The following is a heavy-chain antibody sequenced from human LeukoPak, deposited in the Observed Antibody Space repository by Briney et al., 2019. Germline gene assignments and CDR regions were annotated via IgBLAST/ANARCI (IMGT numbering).Heavy chain of an antibody. D-gene: IGHD6-19*01. CDR3: AREQSNSGWKYFDY. V-gene: IGHV3-74*01. CDR2: INTDGNTT. CDR1: GFTFSTYW. Sequence: GGSLRLSCVASGFTFSTYWMYWVRQVPGKGLVWVSRINTDGNTTSYADSERGRFTISRDNAKNTVYLQMDSLRAEDTAVYYCAREQSNSGWKYFDYWGQGTLVTVSS. J-gene: IGHJ4*02.